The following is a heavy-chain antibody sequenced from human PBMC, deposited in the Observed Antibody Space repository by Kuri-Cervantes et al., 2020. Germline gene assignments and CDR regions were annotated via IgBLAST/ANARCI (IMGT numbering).Heavy chain of an antibody. V-gene: IGHV1-46*01. J-gene: IGHJ5*02. Sequence: ASVKVSCNASGYTFTSYYMHWVRQAPGPGLKWMGIINPSGGSTSYAQKFQGIVTMTRDTSTSTVYMELSSLRSEDTAVYYCARTWIQLWLGWFDPWGQGTLVTVSS. CDR1: GYTFTSYY. CDR3: ARTWIQLWLGWFDP. D-gene: IGHD5-18*01. CDR2: INPSGGST.